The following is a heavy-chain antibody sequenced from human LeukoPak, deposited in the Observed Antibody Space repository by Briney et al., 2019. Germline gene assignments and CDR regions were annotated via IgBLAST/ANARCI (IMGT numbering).Heavy chain of an antibody. J-gene: IGHJ3*02. CDR3: ASPYASGRFAAFDI. V-gene: IGHV3-7*01. CDR2: IKQDGSEK. CDR1: GFTFSNYW. D-gene: IGHD3-10*01. Sequence: GGSLRLSCAASGFTFSNYWMGWVRQAPGKGLEWVANIKQDGSEKYYVDSVKGRFTIARDNAKKSLYLQMNSLRAEDTAVYYCASPYASGRFAAFDIWGQGTMVTVSS.